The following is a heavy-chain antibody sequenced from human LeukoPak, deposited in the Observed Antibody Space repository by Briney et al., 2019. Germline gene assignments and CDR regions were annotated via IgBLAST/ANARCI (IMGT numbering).Heavy chain of an antibody. CDR3: ARDGLIVGATTIDY. Sequence: ASVKVSCKASGYTFTGYYMHWVRQAPGQGLEWMGWISAYNGNTNYAQKLQGRVTMTTDTSTSTAYMELRSLRSDDTAVYYCARDGLIVGATTIDYWGQGTLVTVSS. V-gene: IGHV1-18*04. J-gene: IGHJ4*02. D-gene: IGHD1-26*01. CDR2: ISAYNGNT. CDR1: GYTFTGYY.